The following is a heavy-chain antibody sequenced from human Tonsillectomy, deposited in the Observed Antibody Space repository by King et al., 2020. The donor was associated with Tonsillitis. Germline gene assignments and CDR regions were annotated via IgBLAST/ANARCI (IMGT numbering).Heavy chain of an antibody. J-gene: IGHJ4*02. D-gene: IGHD3-10*01. V-gene: IGHV1-69*01. Sequence: QLVQSGAEVKKPGSSVKVSCKASGGTFSSYAYSWVRQAPGQGLEWMGGVIPMFGTINYAVKFQGRVTITADDSTSTAYMELSSLRFDDTAVYYCARDSYGGESQLSPMDSWGQGPLVTVAS. CDR1: GGTFSSYA. CDR2: VIPMFGTI. CDR3: ARDSYGGESQLSPMDS.